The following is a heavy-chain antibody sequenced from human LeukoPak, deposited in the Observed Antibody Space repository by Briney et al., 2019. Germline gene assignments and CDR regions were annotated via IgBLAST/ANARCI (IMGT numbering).Heavy chain of an antibody. D-gene: IGHD2-15*01. CDR3: ARESVCSGGTCFPRGWFDP. Sequence: TSETLSLTFTVSGGSISSGDYYWNWIRQSPGKDLEWIGYIYSSGSTYYNPSLKSRVTISVDTSKNQFSLKLSSATAADTAVYYCARESVCSGGTCFPRGWFDPWGQGTLVTVSS. CDR1: GGSISSGDYY. J-gene: IGHJ5*02. V-gene: IGHV4-30-4*01. CDR2: IYSSGST.